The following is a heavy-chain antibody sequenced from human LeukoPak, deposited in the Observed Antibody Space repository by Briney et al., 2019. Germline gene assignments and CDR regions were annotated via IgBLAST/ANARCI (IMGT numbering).Heavy chain of an antibody. V-gene: IGHV5-51*01. CDR2: IYPDDSDT. CDR3: ARAPTYYYASSGYYPLHFDY. D-gene: IGHD3-22*01. J-gene: IGHJ4*02. Sequence: GESLKISCQGSGYIFTTYWIGWVRQMPGKGLEWMGIIYPDDSDTRYNPSFQGQVTISADKSISTAYLHWSSLKASDTAMYYCARAPTYYYASSGYYPLHFDYWGQGTLVTVSS. CDR1: GYIFTTYW.